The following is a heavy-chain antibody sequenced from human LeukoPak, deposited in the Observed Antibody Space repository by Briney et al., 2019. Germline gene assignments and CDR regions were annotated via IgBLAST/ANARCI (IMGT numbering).Heavy chain of an antibody. CDR2: IYYSGST. V-gene: IGHV4-59*01. CDR3: ARKNDFDI. Sequence: SETLSLTCTVSGGPITSDHWKWIRQPPGKGLEWIGCIYYSGSTYYNLSLKSRVTISVDMSKNQFSLRLTSVTAADTAVYYCARKNDFDIWGQGTLVTVSS. D-gene: IGHD2/OR15-2a*01. CDR1: GGPITSDH. J-gene: IGHJ3*02.